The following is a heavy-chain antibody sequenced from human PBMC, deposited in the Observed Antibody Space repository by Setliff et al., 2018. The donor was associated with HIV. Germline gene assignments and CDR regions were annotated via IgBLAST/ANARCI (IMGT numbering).Heavy chain of an antibody. V-gene: IGHV4-59*11. Sequence: SQTPSLTCTVSRDSINGHWWSWIRQPPGKGLEWTGSIQYSGITHYNPSLKSRLTMSVDTYKNQVSLKLTSVTAADTAVYYCARYKCINFACVGFDIWGQGTVVTVSS. CDR3: ARYKCINFACVGFDI. D-gene: IGHD3-9*01. CDR1: RDSINGHW. J-gene: IGHJ3*02. CDR2: IQYSGIT.